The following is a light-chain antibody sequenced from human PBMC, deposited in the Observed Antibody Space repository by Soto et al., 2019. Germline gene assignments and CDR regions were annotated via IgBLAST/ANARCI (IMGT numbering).Light chain of an antibody. Sequence: DIQMTQSPSTLSAFVGDRVTITCRASQSISPWLAWYQQKPGKVPKLLIHKTSSLESGVPSRFSGSGSGTEFALTIRSLQPDDFATYYCHQYYTYPRTFGQGTKMDIK. CDR2: KTS. J-gene: IGKJ1*01. V-gene: IGKV1-5*03. CDR3: HQYYTYPRT. CDR1: QSISPW.